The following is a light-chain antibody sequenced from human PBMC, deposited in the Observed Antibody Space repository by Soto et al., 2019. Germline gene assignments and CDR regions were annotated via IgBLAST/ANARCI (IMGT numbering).Light chain of an antibody. Sequence: DIQMTQSPSTLSGSVGDRVTITCRASQTISSWLAWYQQKPGKAPKLLIYKASTLKSGVPSRFSGSGSGTEFTLTISSLQPDDFATYHCQQYKSYWTFGQGTKVDIK. CDR2: KAS. CDR3: QQYKSYWT. J-gene: IGKJ1*01. V-gene: IGKV1-5*03. CDR1: QTISSW.